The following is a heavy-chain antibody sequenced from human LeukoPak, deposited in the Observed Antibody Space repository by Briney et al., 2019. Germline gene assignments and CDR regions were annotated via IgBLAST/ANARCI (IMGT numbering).Heavy chain of an antibody. Sequence: GGPLRLSCAASGFTFSSYRMTWVRQAPGKGLEWVSSISSSSSYIYYADSLKGRFTISRDNAKNSLYLQMNSLRAEDTAVYYCARGDSSGYYYGDYWGQGTLVSVSS. CDR3: ARGDSSGYYYGDY. D-gene: IGHD3-22*01. CDR1: GFTFSSYR. V-gene: IGHV3-21*01. J-gene: IGHJ4*02. CDR2: ISSSSSYI.